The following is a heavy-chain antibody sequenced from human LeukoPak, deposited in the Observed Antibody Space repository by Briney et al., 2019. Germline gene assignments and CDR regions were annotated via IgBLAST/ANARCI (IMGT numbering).Heavy chain of an antibody. V-gene: IGHV4-38-2*02. J-gene: IGHJ4*02. CDR3: AREGSSGSYNY. D-gene: IGHD1-26*01. Sequence: PSETLSLTCTVSGYSISSGYYWGWIRQPPGKGLEWIGSIYYSGSTYYNPSLKSRVTISVDTSKNQSSLKLSSVTAADTAVYYCAREGSSGSYNYWGQGTLVTVSS. CDR2: IYYSGST. CDR1: GYSISSGYY.